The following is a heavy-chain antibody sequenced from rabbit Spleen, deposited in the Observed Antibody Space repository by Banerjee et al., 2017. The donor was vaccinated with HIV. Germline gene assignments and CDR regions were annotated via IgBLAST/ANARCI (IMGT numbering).Heavy chain of an antibody. D-gene: IGHD4-1*01. Sequence: QLKESGGGLVQPGGSLKLSCKASGFTLSSYYMNWVRQAPGKGLEWIGYIDPVFGITYFANWVNGRFSISRENAQNTVFLQMTSLTAAYTATYFCARDMDDVIGWNFGWWGQGTLVTVS. CDR3: ARDMDDVIGWNFGW. CDR1: GFTLSSYY. CDR2: IDPVFGIT. V-gene: IGHV1S7*01. J-gene: IGHJ4*01.